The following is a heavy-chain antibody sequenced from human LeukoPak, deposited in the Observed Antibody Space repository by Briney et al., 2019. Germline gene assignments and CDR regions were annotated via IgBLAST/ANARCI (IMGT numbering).Heavy chain of an antibody. Sequence: GGSLRLSCAASGFTFSSYAMSWVRQAPGKGLEWVSAISGSGGSTYYADSVKGRFTISRDNSKNTLYLQMNSLRAEDTAVYYCAKDRGYYGSGRVDYFDYWGQRTLVTVSS. D-gene: IGHD3-10*01. J-gene: IGHJ4*02. CDR3: AKDRGYYGSGRVDYFDY. V-gene: IGHV3-23*01. CDR1: GFTFSSYA. CDR2: ISGSGGST.